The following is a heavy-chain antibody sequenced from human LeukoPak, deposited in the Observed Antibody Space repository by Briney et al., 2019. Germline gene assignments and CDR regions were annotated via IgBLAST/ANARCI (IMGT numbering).Heavy chain of an antibody. CDR3: ARGRRIVVLPGRGYFDL. V-gene: IGHV4-39*02. Sequence: PSETLSLTCNVSGDSISSSSYYWSWIRVPPGKGLEWIGSIYYAGSTYYNPSLKSRVTLSVDTSANHFSLNIKSVTAADTAMYYCARGRRIVVLPGRGYFDLWGRGTLVTVSS. CDR1: GDSISSSSYY. CDR2: IYYAGST. J-gene: IGHJ2*01. D-gene: IGHD4/OR15-4a*01.